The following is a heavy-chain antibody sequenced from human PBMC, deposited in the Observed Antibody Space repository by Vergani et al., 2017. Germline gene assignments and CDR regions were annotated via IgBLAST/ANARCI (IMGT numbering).Heavy chain of an antibody. Sequence: QVQLQQWGGGLLKPSETLSLTCVVNGASFTSYHWTCIRQSPGGGLEWVGDIDHTGRPDYNPSLKSRRTMSVDKSRNQFSLTLNSVTATDTAIYFCARVNTETNGHLYYYYYMDVWGQGTAVTVS. V-gene: IGHV4-34*01. CDR1: GASFTSYH. D-gene: IGHD4-11*01. CDR3: ARVNTETNGHLYYYYYMDV. CDR2: IDHTGRP. J-gene: IGHJ6*03.